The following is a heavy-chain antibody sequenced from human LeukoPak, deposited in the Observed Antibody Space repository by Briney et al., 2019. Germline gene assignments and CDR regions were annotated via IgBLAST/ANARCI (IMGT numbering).Heavy chain of an antibody. V-gene: IGHV1-2*02. CDR3: ASYHYGSGSYSFDY. CDR1: GYTFTGYY. Sequence: ASVKVSCKASGYTFTGYYIHWVRQAPGQGLEWMGWINPGSGGTNYAQKFQGRVTMTRDTSISTAYMEMSRLRSDDTAVYYCASYHYGSGSYSFDYWGQGTLVTVSS. J-gene: IGHJ4*02. D-gene: IGHD3-10*01. CDR2: INPGSGGT.